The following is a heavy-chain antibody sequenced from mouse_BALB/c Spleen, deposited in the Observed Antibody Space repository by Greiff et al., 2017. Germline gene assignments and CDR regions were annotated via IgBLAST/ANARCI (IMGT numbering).Heavy chain of an antibody. Sequence: VQLKESGGGLVQPGGSRKLSCAASGFTFSSFGMHWVRQAPEKGLEWVAYISSGSSTIYYADTVKGRFTISRDNPKNTLFLQMTSLRSEDTAMYYCARTKRDGSNYAMDYWGQGTSVTVSS. CDR2: ISSGSSTI. V-gene: IGHV5-17*02. CDR1: GFTFSSFG. CDR3: ARTKRDGSNYAMDY. D-gene: IGHD2-3*01. J-gene: IGHJ4*01.